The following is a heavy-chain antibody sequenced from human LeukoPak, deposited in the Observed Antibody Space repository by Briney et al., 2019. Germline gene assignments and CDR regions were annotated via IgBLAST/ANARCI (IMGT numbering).Heavy chain of an antibody. CDR1: GFTFSSYW. V-gene: IGHV3-7*01. CDR3: AREGSLYYYGSGSSYYFDY. D-gene: IGHD3-10*01. CDR2: IKQDGSEK. Sequence: GGSLRLSCAASGFTFSSYWMSWVRQAPGKGLEWVANIKQDGSEKYYVDSEKGRFTISRDNAKNSLYLQMNSLRAEDTAVYYCAREGSLYYYGSGSSYYFDYWGQGTLVTVSS. J-gene: IGHJ4*02.